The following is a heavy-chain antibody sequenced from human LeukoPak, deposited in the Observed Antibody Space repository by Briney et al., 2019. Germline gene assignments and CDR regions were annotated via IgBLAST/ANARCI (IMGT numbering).Heavy chain of an antibody. V-gene: IGHV1-69*05. Sequence: SVKVSCGASGGTFSSYAISWVRQAPGQGLEWMGGIIPIFGTANYAQKFQGRVTITTDESTSTAYMELSSLRSEDTAVYYCAREAVEMATGPLDYWGQGTLVTVSS. D-gene: IGHD5-24*01. CDR3: AREAVEMATGPLDY. CDR2: IIPIFGTA. J-gene: IGHJ4*02. CDR1: GGTFSSYA.